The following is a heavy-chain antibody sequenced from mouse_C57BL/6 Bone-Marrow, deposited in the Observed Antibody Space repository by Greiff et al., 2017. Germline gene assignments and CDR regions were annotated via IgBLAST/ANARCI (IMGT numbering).Heavy chain of an antibody. CDR3: ARDTTAYAMAY. J-gene: IGHJ4*01. CDR1: GYTFTSYW. CDR2: IDPSDSYT. Sequence: QVQLQQPGAELVMPGASVKLSCKASGYTFTSYWMHWVKQRPGQGLEWIGEIDPSDSYTNYNQKFKGKSTLTVDKSYSTAYMQLSSLTSEDSAVYYCARDTTAYAMAYWGQGTSVTVSS. V-gene: IGHV1-69*01. D-gene: IGHD1-2*01.